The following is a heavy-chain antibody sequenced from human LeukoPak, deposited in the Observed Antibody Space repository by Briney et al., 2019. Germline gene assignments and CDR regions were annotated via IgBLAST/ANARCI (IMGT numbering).Heavy chain of an antibody. CDR2: IIPIFGTA. Sequence: SVKVSCKASGGTFSSYAISWVRQAPGQGLEWMGGIIPIFGTANYAQKFQGRVTITADESTSTAYMELSSLRSEDTAVYYCARTMYYYGSGSPNYYYYMDVWGKGTTVTVSS. V-gene: IGHV1-69*13. J-gene: IGHJ6*03. CDR1: GGTFSSYA. D-gene: IGHD3-10*01. CDR3: ARTMYYYGSGSPNYYYYMDV.